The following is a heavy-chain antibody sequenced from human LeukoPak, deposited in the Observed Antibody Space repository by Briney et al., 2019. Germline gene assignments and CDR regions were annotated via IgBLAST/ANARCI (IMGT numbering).Heavy chain of an antibody. J-gene: IGHJ4*02. CDR3: ARSGYNRFDY. V-gene: IGHV3-48*03. CDR1: GFTFSSYE. CDR2: ISSNGSTI. D-gene: IGHD5-24*01. Sequence: PGGSLRLFCAASGFTFSSYEMNWVRQAPGKGLEWVSYISSNGSTIYYADSVKGRFTISRHNAKHSLYLQKNSLRAEDTAVYYCARSGYNRFDYWGQGTLVTVSS.